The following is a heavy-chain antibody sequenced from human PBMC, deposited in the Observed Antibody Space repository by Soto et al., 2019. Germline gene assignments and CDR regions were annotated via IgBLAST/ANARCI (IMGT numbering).Heavy chain of an antibody. J-gene: IGHJ5*02. D-gene: IGHD1-26*01. CDR3: AREGGSLHWFDP. Sequence: GGSLRLSCAASGFTFSVYGMNWVRQAPGKGLEWISYIGTGRSIIYSADSVKGRFTISRDNAKNSLYLQMNSLRDEDTAVYYYAREGGSLHWFDPWGQGTLVTVSS. CDR2: IGTGRSII. V-gene: IGHV3-48*02. CDR1: GFTFSVYG.